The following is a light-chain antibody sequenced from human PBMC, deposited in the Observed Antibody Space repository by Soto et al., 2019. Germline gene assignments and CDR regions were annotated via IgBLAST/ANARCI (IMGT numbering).Light chain of an antibody. J-gene: IGKJ1*01. CDR2: DAS. V-gene: IGKV3D-15*01. Sequence: EIVLTQSSGTLSLSPGERATLFCRASQSVTTSQLVWYQQKPGQPPRLLIYDASKRATGIPDRFSGSGSGTEFTLTISSLQSEDFAVYYCQQYNNWPETFGQGTKVDIK. CDR3: QQYNNWPET. CDR1: QSVTTS.